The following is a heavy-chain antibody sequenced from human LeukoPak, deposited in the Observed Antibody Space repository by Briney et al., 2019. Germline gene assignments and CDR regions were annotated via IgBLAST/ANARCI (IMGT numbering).Heavy chain of an antibody. CDR2: INTNSGNT. J-gene: IGHJ6*02. V-gene: IGHV1-8*01. CDR3: SRGRYYDILTGSYYYYGMDV. CDR1: GYTFTSYD. Sequence: ASVKVSCKASGYTFTSYDIIWVRQATGQGLEWMGWINTNSGNTGYAQKFQGRGTMTRKDSINKAYMELSSLRTADEAAYYCSRGRYYDILTGSYYYYGMDVWGQGTTVTVSS. D-gene: IGHD3-9*01.